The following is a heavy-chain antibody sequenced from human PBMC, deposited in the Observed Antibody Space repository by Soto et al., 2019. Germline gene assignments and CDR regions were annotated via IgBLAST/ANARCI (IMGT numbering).Heavy chain of an antibody. Sequence: GGSLRLSCAASGFTFSDHYMTWIRQAPGKGLEWVSYINSAGTTMHYADSVKGRFTISRDNTKDSLYLQMDSLRADDTAVYYCARDRASCRGGGCYSLMFDFWGQGALVTVSS. V-gene: IGHV3-11*01. CDR1: GFTFSDHY. CDR3: ARDRASCRGGGCYSLMFDF. J-gene: IGHJ4*02. CDR2: INSAGTTM. D-gene: IGHD2-15*01.